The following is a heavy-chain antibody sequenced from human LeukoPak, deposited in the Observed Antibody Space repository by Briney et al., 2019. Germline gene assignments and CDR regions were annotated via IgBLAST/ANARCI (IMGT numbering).Heavy chain of an antibody. CDR1: GYSISSGYY. V-gene: IGHV4-38-2*01. Sequence: TSETLSLTCAVSGYSISSGYYWGWIRQPPGKGLEWIGSIYHSGSTNYNPSLKSRVTISVDTSKNQFSLKLSSVTAADTAVYYCARARGIVDYWGQGTLVTVSS. D-gene: IGHD6-13*01. CDR2: IYHSGST. J-gene: IGHJ4*02. CDR3: ARARGIVDY.